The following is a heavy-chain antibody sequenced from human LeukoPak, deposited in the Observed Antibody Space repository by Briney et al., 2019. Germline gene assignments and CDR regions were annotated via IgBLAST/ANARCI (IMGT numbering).Heavy chain of an antibody. Sequence: ASVKVSCKASGYTFTSYDINWVRQATGQGLEWMGWMNPNSGNTGYAQKFQGRVTMTRNTSISTAYMELSSLRSEDTAVYYCARDLVTIFGVVNNWFDPWGQGTLVTVSS. CDR3: ARDLVTIFGVVNNWFDP. D-gene: IGHD3-3*01. V-gene: IGHV1-8*01. CDR1: GYTFTSYD. CDR2: MNPNSGNT. J-gene: IGHJ5*02.